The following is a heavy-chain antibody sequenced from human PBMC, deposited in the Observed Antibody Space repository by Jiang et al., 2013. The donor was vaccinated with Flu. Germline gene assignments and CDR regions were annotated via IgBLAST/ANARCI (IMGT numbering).Heavy chain of an antibody. V-gene: IGHV4-34*11. D-gene: IGHD1-1*01. CDR2: IDYRGNT. CDR3: SRGDHQLIKAFDI. Sequence: LLKPSETLSLTCAVYGGAFNGYYWSWIRQPPGKGLEWIGFIDYRGNTNYNPSLKRRVTILVDTSKNQFSLKLSSVTAADTAVYYCSRGDHQLIKAFDIWGQGTMVTVSS. J-gene: IGHJ3*02. CDR1: GGAFNGYY.